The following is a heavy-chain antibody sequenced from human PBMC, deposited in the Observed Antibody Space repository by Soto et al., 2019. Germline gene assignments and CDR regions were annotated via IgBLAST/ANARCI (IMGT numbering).Heavy chain of an antibody. CDR2: ISSSSSTI. J-gene: IGHJ4*02. CDR3: ARDRSTSGWFRVPTY. V-gene: IGHV3-48*02. CDR1: GFTFSSYS. Sequence: GGSLRLSCAASGFTFSSYSMNWVRQAPGKGLEWVSYISSSSSTIYYADSVKGRFTISRDNAKNSLYLQMNSLRDEDTAVYYCARDRSTSGWFRVPTYWGQGTLVTVSS. D-gene: IGHD6-19*01.